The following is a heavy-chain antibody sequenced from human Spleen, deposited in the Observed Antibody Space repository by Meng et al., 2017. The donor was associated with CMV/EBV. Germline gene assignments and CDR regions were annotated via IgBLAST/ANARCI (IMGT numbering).Heavy chain of an antibody. D-gene: IGHD5-24*01. CDR3: AKDIEMATSN. J-gene: IGHJ4*02. CDR1: GFTFDDYD. Sequence: SLKISCAASGFTFDDYDMHWVRQAPGKGLEWVSGISWNSGSIGYADSVKGRFTISRDNAKNSLYLQMNSLRAEDTALYYCAKDIEMATSNWGQGTLVTVSS. V-gene: IGHV3-9*01. CDR2: ISWNSGSI.